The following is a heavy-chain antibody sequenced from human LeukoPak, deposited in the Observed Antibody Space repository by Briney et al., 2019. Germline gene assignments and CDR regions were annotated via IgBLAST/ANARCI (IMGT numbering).Heavy chain of an antibody. Sequence: SETLSLTCAVSGGSISSSNWWSWVRQPPGKGLEWIGEIYHSGSTNYNPSLKSRVTISLDKSKNQFSLKLSSVTAADTAVYYCARLDYGDYGAYFDYWGREPWSPSPQ. CDR2: IYHSGST. V-gene: IGHV4-4*02. J-gene: IGHJ4*02. CDR1: GGSISSSNW. D-gene: IGHD4-17*01. CDR3: ARLDYGDYGAYFDY.